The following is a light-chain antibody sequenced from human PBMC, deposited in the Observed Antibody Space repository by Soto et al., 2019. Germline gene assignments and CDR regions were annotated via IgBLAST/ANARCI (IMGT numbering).Light chain of an antibody. CDR3: QQYSSYPWT. Sequence: AIRMTQSPSSLSASTGDRVTITCRASQDISNSLVWYQQKPGKAPKVLIHAASTLQSGVSSRFSGSGSGTDVTLTISLLQSEDLSTSYCQQYSSYPWTFGQGTKV. CDR2: AAS. J-gene: IGKJ1*01. CDR1: QDISNS. V-gene: IGKV1-8*01.